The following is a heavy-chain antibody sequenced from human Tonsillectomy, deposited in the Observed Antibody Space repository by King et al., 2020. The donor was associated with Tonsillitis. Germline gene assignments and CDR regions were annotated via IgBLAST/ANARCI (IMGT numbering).Heavy chain of an antibody. D-gene: IGHD6-19*01. J-gene: IGHJ4*02. CDR1: GFTFSSYS. CDR3: ARVIVAGTVWGDY. V-gene: IGHV3-48*01. Sequence: VQLVESGGGMVQPGGSLRLSCAASGFTFSSYSMNWVRQAPEKGLEWGSYIGSSSSNIYYADSVKGRFTISRDNAKNSLYLQMNSLRAEDTAVYYCARVIVAGTVWGDYWGQGTLVTVSS. CDR2: IGSSSSNI.